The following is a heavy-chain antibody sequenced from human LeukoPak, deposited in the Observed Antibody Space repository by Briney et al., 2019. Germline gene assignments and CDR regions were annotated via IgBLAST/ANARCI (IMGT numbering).Heavy chain of an antibody. D-gene: IGHD3-3*01. J-gene: IGHJ5*02. V-gene: IGHV1-2*02. CDR1: GYTFTGYY. CDR2: INPNSGGT. CDR3: ARETDGITIFGVVIGGFDP. Sequence: ASVKVSCKASGYTFTGYYMHWVRQAPGQGLEWMGWINPNSGGTNYAQKFQGRVTMTRDTSISTAYMELSRLRSDDTAVYYCARETDGITIFGVVIGGFDPWGQGTLATVSS.